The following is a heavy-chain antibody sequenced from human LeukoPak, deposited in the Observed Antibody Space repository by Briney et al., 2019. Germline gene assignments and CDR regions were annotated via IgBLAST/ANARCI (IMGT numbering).Heavy chain of an antibody. CDR1: GGSISSYY. V-gene: IGHV4-59*01. Sequence: PSETLSLTCTVSGGSISSYYWSWIRQPPGKGLEWIGYIYYRGSTNYNPSLKSRVTISVDTSKNQFSLKLSSVTAADTAVYYCARAPYPYYYDSSGYYVYYFDYWGQGTLVTVSS. CDR3: ARAPYPYYYDSSGYYVYYFDY. CDR2: IYYRGST. D-gene: IGHD3-22*01. J-gene: IGHJ4*02.